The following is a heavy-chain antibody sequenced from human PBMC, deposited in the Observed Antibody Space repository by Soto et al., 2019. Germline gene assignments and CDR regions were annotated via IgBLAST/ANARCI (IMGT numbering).Heavy chain of an antibody. J-gene: IGHJ6*02. CDR2: IESGGST. CDR1: GFTVSSSY. Sequence: GGSLRLSCNASGFTVSSSYMSWVRQAPGMGLEWVAVIESGGSTHYADSVKGRFTISRDNSKNMIYLQLHTLRAEDTAVYYCAKDLGPLRLLNYYFYGLDVWGQGTTVTVSS. D-gene: IGHD2-15*01. V-gene: IGHV3-53*01. CDR3: AKDLGPLRLLNYYFYGLDV.